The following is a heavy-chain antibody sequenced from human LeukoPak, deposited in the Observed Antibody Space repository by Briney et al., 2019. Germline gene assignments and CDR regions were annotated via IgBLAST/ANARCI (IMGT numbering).Heavy chain of an antibody. CDR2: IYPGDPDT. Sequence: HGESLKISCKASGYSFTSYWIGWVRQMPGKGLEWMGIIYPGDPDTRYSPSFEGQVTMSVDKSITTAYLQRSSLKASDTATYYCARRRAVSGYPSGDYWGQGTWVTVSS. CDR1: GYSFTSYW. CDR3: ARRRAVSGYPSGDY. V-gene: IGHV5-51*01. D-gene: IGHD3-22*01. J-gene: IGHJ4*02.